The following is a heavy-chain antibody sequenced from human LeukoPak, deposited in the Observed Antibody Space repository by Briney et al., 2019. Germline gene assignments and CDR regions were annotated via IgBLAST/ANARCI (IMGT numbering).Heavy chain of an antibody. CDR1: GFTFDDYA. CDR2: ISWDGGST. Sequence: PGGSLRLSCAASGFTFDDYAMHWVRQAPGKGLEWVSLISWDGGSTYYADSVKGRFTISRDNSKNSLYLQMNSLRAEDTALYYCAKDYDSSGLYYYMDVWGKGTTVTISS. D-gene: IGHD3-22*01. V-gene: IGHV3-43D*03. CDR3: AKDYDSSGLYYYMDV. J-gene: IGHJ6*03.